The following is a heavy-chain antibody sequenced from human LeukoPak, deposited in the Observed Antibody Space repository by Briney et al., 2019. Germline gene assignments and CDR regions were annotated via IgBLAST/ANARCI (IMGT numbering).Heavy chain of an antibody. J-gene: IGHJ3*02. CDR2: IYYSGTT. CDR3: ARHYDMLTGYRTDAFDM. V-gene: IGHV4-59*08. Sequence: PSETLSLTCTVSGGSISSYYWSWIRQPPGKGLEWIGYIYYSGTTNYNPSLKRRVTISVDTSKNQFSLKLSSVTAADTAVYSCARHYDMLTGYRTDAFDMWGQGTMVTVSS. D-gene: IGHD3-9*01. CDR1: GGSISSYY.